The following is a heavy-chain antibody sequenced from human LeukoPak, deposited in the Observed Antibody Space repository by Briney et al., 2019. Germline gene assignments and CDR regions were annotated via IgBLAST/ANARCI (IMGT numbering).Heavy chain of an antibody. Sequence: SETLSLTCTVSGGSISSGDYYWSWIRQPAGKGLEWIGRIYTSGSTNYNPSLKSRVTMSVDTSKNQFSLKLSSVTAADTAVYYCARELGTPFFGVVFKLLDRWGQGTLVTVSS. D-gene: IGHD3-3*01. CDR2: IYTSGST. CDR3: ARELGTPFFGVVFKLLDR. CDR1: GGSISSGDYY. V-gene: IGHV4-61*02. J-gene: IGHJ5*02.